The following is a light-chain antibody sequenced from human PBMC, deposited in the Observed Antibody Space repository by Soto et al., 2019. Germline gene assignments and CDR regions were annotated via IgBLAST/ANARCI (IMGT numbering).Light chain of an antibody. V-gene: IGLV2-14*01. CDR1: SSDVGGYNY. J-gene: IGLJ3*02. Sequence: QSALTQPASVSGSPGQSITISCTGTSSDVGGYNYVSWYQQQPGKAPKLMIYDVSNRPSGVSNRFSGSKSGNTASLTISGLQAEDEADYYCSSYTSSRVFGGGTKLTVL. CDR3: SSYTSSRV. CDR2: DVS.